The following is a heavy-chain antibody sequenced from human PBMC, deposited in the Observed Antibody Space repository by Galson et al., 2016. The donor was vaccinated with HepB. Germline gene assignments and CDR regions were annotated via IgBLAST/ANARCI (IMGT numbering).Heavy chain of an antibody. Sequence: SLRLSCAASGFTFSGYWMHWVRKAPGKGLVWVSHINVDGSRTTYADSVKGRFTIARDNPKKTLNMQMKSQRAADTAVYYCARVKRYGDSPYYYYALDVWGQGTMVTV. CDR2: INVDGSRT. V-gene: IGHV3-74*01. J-gene: IGHJ6*02. CDR3: ARVKRYGDSPYYYYALDV. D-gene: IGHD4-17*01. CDR1: GFTFSGYW.